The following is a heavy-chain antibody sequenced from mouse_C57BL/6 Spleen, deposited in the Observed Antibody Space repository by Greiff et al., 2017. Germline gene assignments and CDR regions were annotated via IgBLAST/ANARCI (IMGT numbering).Heavy chain of an antibody. Sequence: QVHVKQPGAELVKPGASVKMSCKASGYTFTSYWITWVKQRPGQGLEWIGDIYPGSGSTNYNEKFKSKATLTVDTSSSTAYMQLSSLTSEDSAVYYCARAILYDGYWFAYWGQGTLVTVSA. CDR1: GYTFTSYW. D-gene: IGHD2-3*01. CDR3: ARAILYDGYWFAY. J-gene: IGHJ3*01. CDR2: IYPGSGST. V-gene: IGHV1-55*01.